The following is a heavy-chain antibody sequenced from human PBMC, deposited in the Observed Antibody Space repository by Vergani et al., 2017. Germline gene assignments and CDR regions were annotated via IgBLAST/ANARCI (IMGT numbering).Heavy chain of an antibody. CDR2: VFSSGST. CDR1: TESISRYY. Sequence: QVQLQASGPGLVTPSETLSLTCSVSTESISRYYWSWIRQPAGKGLEWIGRVFSSGSTVYNPALKSRVIMSLDTSKKQLSLNLTSVTAADTAVYYCAKGPTSSRGYFDHWGQGTLVIASS. CDR3: AKGPTSSRGYFDH. J-gene: IGHJ4*03. D-gene: IGHD5-24*01. V-gene: IGHV4-4*07.